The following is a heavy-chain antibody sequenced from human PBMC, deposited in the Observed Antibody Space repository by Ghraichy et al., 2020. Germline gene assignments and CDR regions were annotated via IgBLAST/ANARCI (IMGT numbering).Heavy chain of an antibody. V-gene: IGHV4-34*01. D-gene: IGHD3-3*01. CDR2: INHSGST. CDR1: GGSFSGYY. Sequence: SETLSLTCAVYGGSFSGYYWSWIRQPPGKGLEWIGEINHSGSTNYNPSLKSRVTISVDTSKNQFSLKLSSVTAADTAVYYCARVYYDFWSGYLIAQGRTPYFDYWGQGTLVTVSS. CDR3: ARVYYDFWSGYLIAQGRTPYFDY. J-gene: IGHJ4*02.